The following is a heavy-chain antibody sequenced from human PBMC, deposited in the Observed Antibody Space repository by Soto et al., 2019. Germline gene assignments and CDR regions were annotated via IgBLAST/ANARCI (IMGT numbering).Heavy chain of an antibody. V-gene: IGHV1-46*01. J-gene: IGHJ4*02. CDR2: MNPRDGTT. CDR3: VNNSLGPFTGLGY. CDR1: GYSFTSYY. D-gene: IGHD1-20*01. Sequence: QVQLVQSGAEVKKPGASVNVSCKASGYSFTSYYLHWIRQAPGQGLEWMGDMNPRDGTTRYAQIFPGRVTMPRDASTIRAYVELSSLRCEDTPIYYCVNNSLGPFTGLGYWGPGALVIVSS.